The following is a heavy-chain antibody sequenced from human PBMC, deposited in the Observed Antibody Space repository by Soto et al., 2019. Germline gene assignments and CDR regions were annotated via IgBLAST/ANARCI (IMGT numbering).Heavy chain of an antibody. CDR1: GFTFSRYG. CDR3: ARDHPYYYYGMDV. V-gene: IGHV3-33*01. CDR2: IWYDGSNK. Sequence: QVQLVESGGGVVQPGRSLRLSCAASGFTFSRYGMHWVRQAPGKGLEWVAVIWYDGSNKYYADSVKGRFTISRDNSKNTLYLQMNSLRAEDTAVYYCARDHPYYYYGMDVWGQGTTVTVSS. J-gene: IGHJ6*02.